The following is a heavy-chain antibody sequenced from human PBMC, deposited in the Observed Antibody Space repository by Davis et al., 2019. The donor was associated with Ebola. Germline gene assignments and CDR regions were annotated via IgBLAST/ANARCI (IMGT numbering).Heavy chain of an antibody. Sequence: LRLSCTVSGGSISRGGSYWTWIRQHPGKGLEWIGYIYYSGSTYYKPSPKSRGTIALDTSKNQFSLNLYSVTAADTAVYYCARDLRYDSSGYDYYFDMDVWGKGTTVTVSS. CDR1: GGSISRGGSY. J-gene: IGHJ6*03. V-gene: IGHV4-31*03. CDR3: ARDLRYDSSGYDYYFDMDV. CDR2: IYYSGST. D-gene: IGHD3-22*01.